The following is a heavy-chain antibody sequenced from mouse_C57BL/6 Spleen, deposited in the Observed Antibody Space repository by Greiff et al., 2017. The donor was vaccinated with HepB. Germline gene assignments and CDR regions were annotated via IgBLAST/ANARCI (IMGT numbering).Heavy chain of an antibody. Sequence: EVQLQQSGPELVKPGASVKISCKASGYSFTGYYMNWVKQSPEKSLEWIGEINPSTGGTTYNQKFKAKATLTVDKSSSTAYMQLKSLTSEDSAVYYCAINYYGSTSYYFDYWGQGTTLTVSS. D-gene: IGHD1-1*01. CDR3: AINYYGSTSYYFDY. V-gene: IGHV1-42*01. CDR2: INPSTGGT. CDR1: GYSFTGYY. J-gene: IGHJ2*01.